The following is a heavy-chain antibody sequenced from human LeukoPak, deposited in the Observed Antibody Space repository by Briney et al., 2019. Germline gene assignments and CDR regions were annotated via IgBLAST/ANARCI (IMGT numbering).Heavy chain of an antibody. D-gene: IGHD3-10*01. CDR3: AKEDLYGSVKWLDP. CDR2: SGSGGST. J-gene: IGHJ5*02. V-gene: IGHV3-23*01. CDR1: GFTFTIYA. Sequence: GGSLRLSCAASGFTFTIYAMTWVRQAPGKGLEWVSASGSGGSTYYADSVKGRFTISRDNSKNTLYLQMSSLRAEDTAVYYCAKEDLYGSVKWLDPWGQGTLVTVSS.